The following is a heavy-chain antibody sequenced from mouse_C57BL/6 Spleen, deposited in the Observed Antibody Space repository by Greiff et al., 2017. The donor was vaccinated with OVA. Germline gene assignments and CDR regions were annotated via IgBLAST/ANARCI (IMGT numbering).Heavy chain of an antibody. CDR1: GFTFSDYG. Sequence: EVKVVESGGGLVKPGGSLKLSCAASGFTFSDYGMHWVRQAPEKGLEWVAYISSGSGTIYYADTVKGRFTISRDNAKNTLFLQMTSLRSEDTAMYYCANLRPSYWGQGTLVTVSA. CDR2: ISSGSGTI. J-gene: IGHJ3*01. V-gene: IGHV5-17*01. CDR3: ANLRPSY. D-gene: IGHD1-2*01.